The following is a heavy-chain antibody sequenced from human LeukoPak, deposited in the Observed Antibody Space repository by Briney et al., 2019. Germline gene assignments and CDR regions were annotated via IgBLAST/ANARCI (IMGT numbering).Heavy chain of an antibody. Sequence: GGSLRLSCAASGFTFDDYGMSWVRQAPGKGLEWVSRIKSDGSSTTYADSVKGRFTISRDNARNTLYLQMNSLRAEDTAVYYCAKSDYFDSWGQGTLVTVSS. V-gene: IGHV3-74*01. CDR1: GFTFDDYG. CDR3: AKSDYFDS. J-gene: IGHJ4*02. CDR2: IKSDGSST.